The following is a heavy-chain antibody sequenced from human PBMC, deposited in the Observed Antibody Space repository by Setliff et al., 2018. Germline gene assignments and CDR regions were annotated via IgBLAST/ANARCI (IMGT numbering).Heavy chain of an antibody. J-gene: IGHJ1*01. CDR1: GGSISSGGYY. V-gene: IGHV4-31*03. CDR2: IYYSGSNS. Sequence: TLSLTCTVSGGSISSGGYYWSWIRQHPGKGLEWIGYIYYSGSNSYYTPSLKSRVTRSVDASKNQIPLKLMSVTAADPAVYYCASRNSDGGPEYFQHWGQGALVTVSS. CDR3: ASRNSDGGPEYFQH. D-gene: IGHD1-26*01.